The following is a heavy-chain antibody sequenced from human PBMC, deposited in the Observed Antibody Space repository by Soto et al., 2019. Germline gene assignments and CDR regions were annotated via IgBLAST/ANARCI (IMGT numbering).Heavy chain of an antibody. V-gene: IGHV3-23*01. CDR1: GFTFSSYA. CDR3: AKDGSQDSSGYYYGWLDP. D-gene: IGHD3-22*01. CDR2: ISGSGGST. Sequence: GRSLRLSCAASGFTFSSYAMSWVRQAPGKGLEWVSAISGSGGSTYYADSVKGRFTISRDNSKNTLYLQMNSLRAEDTAVYYCAKDGSQDSSGYYYGWLDPWGQGTLVSAPQ. J-gene: IGHJ5*02.